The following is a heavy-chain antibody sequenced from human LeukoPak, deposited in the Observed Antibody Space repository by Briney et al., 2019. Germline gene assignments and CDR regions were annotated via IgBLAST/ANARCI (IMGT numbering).Heavy chain of an antibody. CDR2: IYYSGST. V-gene: IGHV4-59*12. D-gene: IGHD2-15*01. Sequence: SETLSLTCTVSGGSISSYYWSWIRQPPGKGLEWIGYIYYSGSTNYNPSLKSRVTISVDTSKNQFSLKLSSVTAADTAVYYCARVDPYSPVYFDYWGQGTLVTVSS. CDR1: GGSISSYY. J-gene: IGHJ4*02. CDR3: ARVDPYSPVYFDY.